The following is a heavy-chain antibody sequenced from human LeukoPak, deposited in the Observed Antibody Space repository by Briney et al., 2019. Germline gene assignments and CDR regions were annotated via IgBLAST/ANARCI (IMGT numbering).Heavy chain of an antibody. CDR3: AKEKYYYDSRSYYFDY. Sequence: AGGSLRLSCAASGFSFSSYSMSWVRQAPGKGLEWVATMNTGNCCTYYADSVKGRFTISRDNSKNTLYLQMNSLRAEDTAVYYCAKEKYYYDSRSYYFDYWGQGTLVTVSS. V-gene: IGHV3-23*01. J-gene: IGHJ4*02. D-gene: IGHD3-22*01. CDR2: MNTGNCCT. CDR1: GFSFSSYS.